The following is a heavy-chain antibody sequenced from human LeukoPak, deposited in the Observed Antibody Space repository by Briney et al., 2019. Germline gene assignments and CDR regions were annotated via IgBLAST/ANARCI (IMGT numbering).Heavy chain of an antibody. Sequence: GGSLRLSCAASGLTFSSYSMNWVRQAPGKGLEWVSSISSSSSYIYYADSVKGGFTISRDNAKNSLYLQMNSLRAEDTAVFYCARGGMVRRVMGAFDIWGQGTLVTVSS. V-gene: IGHV3-21*01. J-gene: IGHJ3*02. D-gene: IGHD3-10*01. CDR2: ISSSSSYI. CDR3: ARGGMVRRVMGAFDI. CDR1: GLTFSSYS.